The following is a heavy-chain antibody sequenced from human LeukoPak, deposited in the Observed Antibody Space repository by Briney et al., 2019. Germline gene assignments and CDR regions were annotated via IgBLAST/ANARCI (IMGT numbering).Heavy chain of an antibody. Sequence: SETLSLTCAVSGGSISSGSYYWSWIRQPTGKGLEWIGRIYTSGSTNYNPSLKSRVTISVDTSKNQFSLKLSSVIAADTAVYYCARDAVLKFTNWFDPWGQGTLVTVSS. CDR2: IYTSGST. V-gene: IGHV4-61*02. CDR3: ARDAVLKFTNWFDP. J-gene: IGHJ5*02. CDR1: GGSISSGSYY.